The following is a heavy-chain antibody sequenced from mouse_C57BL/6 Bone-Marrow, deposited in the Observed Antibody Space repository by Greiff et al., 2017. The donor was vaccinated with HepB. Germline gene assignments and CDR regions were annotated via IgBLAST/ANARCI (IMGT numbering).Heavy chain of an antibody. CDR1: GFTFSDYY. CDR3: ARDVHYYAMDY. Sequence: EVKVVESEGGLVQPGRSMKLSCTASGFTFSDYYMAWVRQVPEKGLEWVANINYDGSSTYYLDSLKSRFIISRDNAKNILYLQMSSLKSEDTATYYCARDVHYYAMDYWGQGTSVTVSS. J-gene: IGHJ4*01. V-gene: IGHV5-16*01. CDR2: INYDGSST.